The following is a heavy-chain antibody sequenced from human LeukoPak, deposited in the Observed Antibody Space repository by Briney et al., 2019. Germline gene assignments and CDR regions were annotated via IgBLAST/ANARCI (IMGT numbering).Heavy chain of an antibody. CDR1: GVSISSGVYY. V-gene: IGHV4-31*01. CDR2: ISSSGIT. J-gene: IGHJ5*02. D-gene: IGHD3-10*01. Sequence: PSQTPSLTCTVSGVSISSGVYYWTWIRQLPGKGLEWIGYISSSGITKYNPFLKSQFTVSSDTSKNQFSLKLTSVTAADTGMYYCARDFYGSGSSPLGFDPWGQGTLVTVSS. CDR3: ARDFYGSGSSPLGFDP.